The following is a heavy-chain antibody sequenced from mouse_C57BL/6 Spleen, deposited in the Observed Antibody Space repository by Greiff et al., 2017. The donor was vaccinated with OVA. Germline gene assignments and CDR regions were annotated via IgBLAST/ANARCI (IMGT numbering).Heavy chain of an antibody. V-gene: IGHV1-9*01. D-gene: IGHD1-1*01. CDR3: ARRGIYYGSSYPDD. CDR2: ILPGSGST. J-gene: IGHJ2*01. Sequence: VMLVESGAELMKPGPSVKLSCKATGYTFTGYWIEWVKQTPGHGLEWIGAILPGSGSTKYNEKLKGKATFTADTSSSTAYMQLSSLTTEDSAIYYCARRGIYYGSSYPDDWGQGTTLTVSS. CDR1: GYTFTGYW.